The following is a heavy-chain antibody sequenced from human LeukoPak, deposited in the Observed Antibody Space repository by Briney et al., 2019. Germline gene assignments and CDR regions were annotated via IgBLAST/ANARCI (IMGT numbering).Heavy chain of an antibody. CDR2: VFHTGDS. CDR3: ARHPFATPFDR. V-gene: IGHV4-59*08. Sequence: SETLSLTCAMSGDSVSFSYWSWIRQPPGKGLEWIGYVFHTGDSNCNPSLKRRVTMSLDTSKNQLSLRLTSVTAADTAVYYCARHPFATPFDRWGRGTLVTVSS. CDR1: GDSVSFSY. D-gene: IGHD2-15*01. J-gene: IGHJ5*02.